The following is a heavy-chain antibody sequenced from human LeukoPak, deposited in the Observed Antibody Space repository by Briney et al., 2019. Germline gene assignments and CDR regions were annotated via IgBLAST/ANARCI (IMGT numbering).Heavy chain of an antibody. J-gene: IGHJ4*02. D-gene: IGHD6-19*01. CDR3: ARDGIAVAGLGY. CDR2: IIPTLGIA. Sequence: SVKVSCKASGGTFSSYAISWVRQAPGQGLEWMGRIIPTLGIANYAQKFQGRVTITADKSTSTAYMELSSLRSEDTAVYYCARDGIAVAGLGYWGQGTLVTVSS. CDR1: GGTFSSYA. V-gene: IGHV1-69*04.